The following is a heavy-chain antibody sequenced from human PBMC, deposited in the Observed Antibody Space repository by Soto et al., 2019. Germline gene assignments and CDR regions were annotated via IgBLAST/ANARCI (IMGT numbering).Heavy chain of an antibody. J-gene: IGHJ4*02. Sequence: GGTLRLSCAASGVTFSSYAMHWARQAPGKGLEWVAVISYDGSNKYYADSVKGRFTISRDNSKNTLYLQMNSPRAEDTAVYYCARVMDSWGEFRGTLGCVGYWGQGTLVTVFS. V-gene: IGHV3-30-3*01. CDR1: GVTFSSYA. D-gene: IGHD3-16*01. CDR3: ARVMDSWGEFRGTLGCVGY. CDR2: ISYDGSNK.